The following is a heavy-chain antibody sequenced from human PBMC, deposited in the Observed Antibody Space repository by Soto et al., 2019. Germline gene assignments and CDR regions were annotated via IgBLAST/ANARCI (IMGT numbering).Heavy chain of an antibody. J-gene: IGHJ5*01. D-gene: IGHD1-1*01. CDR2: LDWDDDK. CDR3: ARRMQIQPWFDF. Sequence: SGPTLVNPTETLTLTCSFSGFSLSTAGMCVAWIRQPPGKALEWLALLDWDDDKYYSTSLRTRLTISKGTSENQVVLTMTNMDPMDTATYFCARRMQIQPWFDFWGQGALVTVSS. CDR1: GFSLSTAGMC. V-gene: IGHV2-70*13.